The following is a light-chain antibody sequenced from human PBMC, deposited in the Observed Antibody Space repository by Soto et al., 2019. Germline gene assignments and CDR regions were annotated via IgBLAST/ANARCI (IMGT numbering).Light chain of an antibody. J-gene: IGKJ1*01. Sequence: DIQVTQSPSSLSASVGDRVTITCRTSQSIARYLNWYQHKPGKAPKVLIHAAATLHSGVPSRFSGSGSGTDFTLTISSLRPEDFATYYCQQSYSTPRVWTFGQGTRVEI. CDR3: QQSYSTPRVWT. CDR2: AAA. V-gene: IGKV1-39*01. CDR1: QSIARY.